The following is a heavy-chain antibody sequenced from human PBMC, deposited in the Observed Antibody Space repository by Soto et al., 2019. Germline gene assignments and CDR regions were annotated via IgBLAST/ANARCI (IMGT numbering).Heavy chain of an antibody. V-gene: IGHV1-18*01. D-gene: IGHD1-7*01. CDR3: ARDLLELEEYYMDV. J-gene: IGHJ6*03. CDR2: ISAYNGNT. Sequence: ASVKVSCKASGYTFTSYGISWVRQAPGQGLEWMEWISAYNGNTNYAQKLQGRVTMTTDTSTSTAYMELRSLRSDDTAVYYCARDLLELEEYYMDVWGKGTTVTVSS. CDR1: GYTFTSYG.